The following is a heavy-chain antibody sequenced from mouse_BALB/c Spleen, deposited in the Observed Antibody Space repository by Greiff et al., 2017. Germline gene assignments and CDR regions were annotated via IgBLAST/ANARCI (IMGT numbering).Heavy chain of an antibody. CDR1: GFSLTSYG. J-gene: IGHJ4*01. CDR2: IWSGGST. D-gene: IGHD1-1*01. CDR3: ATPYYYGSSHAMDY. Sequence: QVQLQQSGPGLVQPSQSLSITCTVSGFSLTSYGVHWVRQSPGKGLEWLGVIWSGGSTDYNAAFISRLSISKDNSKSQVFFKMNSLQADDTAIYYCATPYYYGSSHAMDYWGQGTSVTVSS. V-gene: IGHV2-4-1*01.